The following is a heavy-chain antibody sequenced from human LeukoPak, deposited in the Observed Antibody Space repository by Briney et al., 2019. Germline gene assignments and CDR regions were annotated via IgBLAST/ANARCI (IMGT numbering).Heavy chain of an antibody. CDR2: FYYSGST. Sequence: SETLSLTCTVSGGSISSSSYYWGWIRQPPGKGLEWIGSFYYSGSTYYNPSLKSRVTISIDTSKNQFSLRLSSVTAADTAVYYCARENSYGYFDYWGQGTLVTVSS. V-gene: IGHV4-39*07. CDR1: GGSISSSSYY. CDR3: ARENSYGYFDY. D-gene: IGHD5-18*01. J-gene: IGHJ4*02.